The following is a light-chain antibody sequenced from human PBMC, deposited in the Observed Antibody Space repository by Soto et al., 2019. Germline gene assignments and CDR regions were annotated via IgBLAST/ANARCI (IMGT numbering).Light chain of an antibody. CDR1: QRFSSH. CDR3: HQYDSWT. J-gene: IGKJ1*01. Sequence: EIVMTQSPSTLSVAPWEGATISCRAGQRFSSHLAWYQHKPGQAPRLLIYGASSRATGIPDRFSGSASGTDFTLTISRLEPEDFAVYYCHQYDSWTFGQGTKVDIK. V-gene: IGKV3D-15*01. CDR2: GAS.